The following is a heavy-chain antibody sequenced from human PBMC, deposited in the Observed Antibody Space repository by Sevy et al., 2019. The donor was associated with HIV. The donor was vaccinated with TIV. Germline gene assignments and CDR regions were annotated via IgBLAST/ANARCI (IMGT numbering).Heavy chain of an antibody. D-gene: IGHD3-16*01. V-gene: IGHV3-7*01. CDR1: GFSFSTYW. CDR2: MNQDGTER. CDR3: VREGLGGFSYSLDC. Sequence: GSLRLSCAASGFSFSTYWMTWVRQAPGKGPEWVATMNQDGTERDYVDSVKGRFTISRDNTKTSLFLQMNSLSAEDTGVYYCVREGLGGFSYSLDCWGQGTLVTVSS. J-gene: IGHJ4*02.